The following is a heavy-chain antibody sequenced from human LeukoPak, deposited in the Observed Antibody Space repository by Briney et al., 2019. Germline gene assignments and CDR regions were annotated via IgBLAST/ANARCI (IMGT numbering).Heavy chain of an antibody. CDR2: IYYDGST. V-gene: IGHV4-39*07. CDR1: GGSINSSTFY. J-gene: IGHJ4*02. CDR3: ARTIVVVPAATYYFDY. Sequence: SETLSLTCTVSGGSINSSTFYWGWIRQPPGKGLEWIGSIYYDGSTYYNPSLKSRVTISVDTSKNQFSLKLSSVTAADTAVYYCARTIVVVPAATYYFDYWGQGTLVTVSS. D-gene: IGHD2-2*01.